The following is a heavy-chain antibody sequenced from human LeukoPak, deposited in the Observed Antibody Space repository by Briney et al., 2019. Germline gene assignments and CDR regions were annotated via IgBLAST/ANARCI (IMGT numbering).Heavy chain of an antibody. V-gene: IGHV1-69*02. D-gene: IGHD2-15*01. CDR3: ASRDIVVVVAATNTFNI. J-gene: IGHJ3*02. CDR1: GGTVNSYT. CDR2: IIPILGIA. Sequence: GASVKVSCKASGGTVNSYTISWVRQAPGQWLESMGRIIPILGIANYAQKFQGRVTITADKSTSTAYMELSSLRSEDTAVYYCASRDIVVVVAATNTFNILGQGTMVTVSS.